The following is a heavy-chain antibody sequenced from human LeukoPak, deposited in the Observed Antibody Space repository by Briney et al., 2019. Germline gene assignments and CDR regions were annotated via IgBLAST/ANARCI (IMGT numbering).Heavy chain of an antibody. V-gene: IGHV3-53*01. J-gene: IGHJ3*02. CDR2: LYSGSST. CDR3: ARDAAIGQWLRSGAFDI. Sequence: GGSLRLSCAASGFTVSTNYMNWVRQAPGKGLEWVSILYSGSSTYYADSVEGRFTISRDSSKNTLFLQMNDLRAEDTAVYYCARDAAIGQWLRSGAFDIWGQGTMVTVSS. D-gene: IGHD3-22*01. CDR1: GFTVSTNY.